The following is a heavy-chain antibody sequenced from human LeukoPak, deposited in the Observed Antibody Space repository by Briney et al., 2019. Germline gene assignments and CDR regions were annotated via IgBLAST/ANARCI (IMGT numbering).Heavy chain of an antibody. D-gene: IGHD7-27*01. CDR1: GFTFSSHG. Sequence: PGGTLTLSCAASGFTFSSHGMAWVRQAPGKGLEWVSAIDASGRNTHYAGSVKGRFSISRDNSKNTLILQMNSLRVEDTAVYYCAKALYDSTGDGYWGQGTLATISS. V-gene: IGHV3-23*01. CDR3: AKALYDSTGDGY. J-gene: IGHJ4*02. CDR2: IDASGRNT.